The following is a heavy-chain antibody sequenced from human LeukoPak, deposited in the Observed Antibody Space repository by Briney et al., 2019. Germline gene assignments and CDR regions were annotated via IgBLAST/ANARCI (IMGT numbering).Heavy chain of an antibody. CDR2: IIPIFGTA. D-gene: IGHD4-17*01. CDR1: GGTFSSYA. J-gene: IGHJ2*01. V-gene: IGHV1-69*01. Sequence: SVKVSCKASGGTFSSYAISWVQQAPGQGLEWMGGIIPIFGTANYAQKFQGRVTITADESTSTAYMELSSLRSEDTAVYYCARGAGDYWYFDLWGRGTLVTVSS. CDR3: ARGAGDYWYFDL.